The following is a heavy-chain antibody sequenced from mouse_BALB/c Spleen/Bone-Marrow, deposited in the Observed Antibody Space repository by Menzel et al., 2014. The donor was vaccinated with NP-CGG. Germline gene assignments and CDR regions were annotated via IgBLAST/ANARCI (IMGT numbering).Heavy chain of an antibody. V-gene: IGHV2-6-4*01. D-gene: IGHD2-1*01. CDR2: IWGGGST. CDR1: GFSLSRYS. CDR3: AITGNYPAWFAY. J-gene: IGHJ3*01. Sequence: VKLVESGPGLVAPSQSLSITCTVSGFSLSRYSVHWVRQPPGKGLEWLGMIWGGGSTDYNSTLKSRLSISKDNSKSKVFLKMNSLQTDDTAMYYCAITGNYPAWFAYWGQGTLVTVSA.